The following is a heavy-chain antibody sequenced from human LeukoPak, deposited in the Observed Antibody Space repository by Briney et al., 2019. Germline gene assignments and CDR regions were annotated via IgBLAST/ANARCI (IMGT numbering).Heavy chain of an antibody. CDR1: GYVFIRHW. CDR2: IHPEDSYT. CDR3: ARQNHYYYHMDV. V-gene: IGHV5-51*01. Sequence: GESLKISCKASGYVFIRHWIGWVRQVPGKGLEWMGVIHPEDSYTRYNPAFQGQVALSVDETTSTAYLQLSSLKASYTAIYYCARQNHYYYHMDVWGRGTTVTVSS. J-gene: IGHJ6*03.